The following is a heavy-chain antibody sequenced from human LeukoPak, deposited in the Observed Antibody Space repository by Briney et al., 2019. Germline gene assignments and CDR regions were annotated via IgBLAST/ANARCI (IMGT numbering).Heavy chain of an antibody. CDR1: GYTITGYY. J-gene: IGHJ6*02. V-gene: IGHV1-2*06. Sequence: ASVTVSCTTFGYTITGYYIHWVRQAPGQGLEWMGRINPNSGGTNYAQKFQGRVTMTRDMSISTAYMELSRLRSDETAVYYCARAALWFGELLDGMDVWGQGTTVTVSS. CDR3: ARAALWFGELLDGMDV. D-gene: IGHD3-10*01. CDR2: INPNSGGT.